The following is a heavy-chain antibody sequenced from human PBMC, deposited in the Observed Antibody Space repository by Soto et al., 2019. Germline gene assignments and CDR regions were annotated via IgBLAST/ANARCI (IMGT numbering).Heavy chain of an antibody. J-gene: IGHJ4*02. D-gene: IGHD3-16*01. V-gene: IGHV3-48*02. CDR1: GFIISAYS. CDR3: ARDRDYAFDY. Sequence: PGGSLRLSCEVSGFIISAYSMNWVRQAPGKGLEYLSYIDPKANNIRYADSVKGRFTISIDSAKNSLYLQMNSLRDEDTAVYYCARDRDYAFDYWGQGTLVTVSS. CDR2: IDPKANNI.